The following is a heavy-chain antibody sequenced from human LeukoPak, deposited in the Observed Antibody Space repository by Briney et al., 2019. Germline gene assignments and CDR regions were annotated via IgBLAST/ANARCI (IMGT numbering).Heavy chain of an antibody. CDR1: GGSFSGYY. D-gene: IGHD3-3*01. Sequence: PSETLTLTCAVDGGSFSGYYWSWIRQPPGKGLEWIGEINHSGSTNYNPSLKSRVTISVDTSKNQFSLKLSSVTAADTAVYYCARPRVFGVVMRWYFDLWGRGTLVTVSS. CDR2: INHSGST. J-gene: IGHJ2*01. V-gene: IGHV4-34*01. CDR3: ARPRVFGVVMRWYFDL.